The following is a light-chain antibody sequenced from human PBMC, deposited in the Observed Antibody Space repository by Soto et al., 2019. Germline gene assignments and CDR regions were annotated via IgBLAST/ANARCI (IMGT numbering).Light chain of an antibody. CDR2: DTS. CDR3: QQRSNWIT. V-gene: IGKV3D-20*02. J-gene: IGKJ5*01. Sequence: EIVLTQSPGTLSLSPGERATLSCRASHTISSSYLAWYQQKPGQAPRLLIYDTSYRATGIPARFSGSGSGTDFTLTISSLEPEDFAVYYCQQRSNWITFGQGTRLEIK. CDR1: HTISSSY.